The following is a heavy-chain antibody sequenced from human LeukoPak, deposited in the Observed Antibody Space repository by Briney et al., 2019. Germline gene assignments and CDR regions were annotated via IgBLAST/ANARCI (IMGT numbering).Heavy chain of an antibody. CDR1: GGSIRSSNYY. D-gene: IGHD1-20*01. J-gene: IGHJ5*02. V-gene: IGHV3-23*01. CDR2: ISGSGGST. CDR3: ARDGNWNDVWFDP. Sequence: ETLSLTCTVSGGSIRSSNYYWGWIRQPPGKGLEWVSAISGSGGSTYYADSVKGRFTISRDNSKNTLYLQMNSLRAEDTAVYYCARDGNWNDVWFDPWGQGTLVTVSS.